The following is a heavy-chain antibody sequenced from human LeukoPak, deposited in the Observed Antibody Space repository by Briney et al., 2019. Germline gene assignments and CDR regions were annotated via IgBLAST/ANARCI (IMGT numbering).Heavy chain of an antibody. CDR1: GFTFSDYY. J-gene: IGHJ4*02. Sequence: GGSLRLSCAASGFTFSDYYMSWIRQAPGKGLEWVSYISSRGSTIYYADSVKGRFTISRDNAKNSLYLQMNGLRAEDTAVYYCARKLYDFWSGYLRAPDYWGQGTLVTVSS. V-gene: IGHV3-11*01. D-gene: IGHD3-3*01. CDR2: ISSRGSTI. CDR3: ARKLYDFWSGYLRAPDY.